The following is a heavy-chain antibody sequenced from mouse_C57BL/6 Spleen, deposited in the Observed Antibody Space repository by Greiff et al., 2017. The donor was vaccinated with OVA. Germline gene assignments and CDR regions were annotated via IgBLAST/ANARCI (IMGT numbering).Heavy chain of an antibody. CDR3: ARGLLLCGY. Sequence: VQLKESGPGLVKPSQSLSLTCSVSGYSIPSGYYWNWLRQFPGNNLEWMGSISYDGSTNYNPSLNNRLSLTRDTSKNQCCLKENSVTTEDTATYDCARGLLLCGYWGQGTTLTVST. CDR1: GYSIPSGYY. CDR2: ISYDGST. D-gene: IGHD2-3*01. J-gene: IGHJ2*01. V-gene: IGHV3-6*01.